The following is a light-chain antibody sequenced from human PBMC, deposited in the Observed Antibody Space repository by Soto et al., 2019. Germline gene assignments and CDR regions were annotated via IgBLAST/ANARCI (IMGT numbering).Light chain of an antibody. CDR3: QKYNGAPWT. V-gene: IGKV1-27*01. CDR2: TAS. J-gene: IGKJ1*01. Sequence: DIQMTQSPSSLSASVGDRVTITCRANQDMSDYLAWYQQKPGKVPKLLIYTASTLQSGVPSRFSGSGSGTDFTLTISSLQPEDVATYYCQKYNGAPWTFGQGTKVEIK. CDR1: QDMSDY.